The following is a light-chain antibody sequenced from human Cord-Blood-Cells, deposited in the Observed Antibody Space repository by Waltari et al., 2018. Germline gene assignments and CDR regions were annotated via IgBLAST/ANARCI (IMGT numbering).Light chain of an antibody. V-gene: IGKV1-33*01. Sequence: DIQMTQSPSPLSASVGDRVTITCQASQDISNYLNWYQQKPGQAPKLLIYDASNLATGVPSRFSGSGSGTDFTFTISSLQPEDIATYYGQQYDNLPLTFGGGTKVEIK. CDR3: QQYDNLPLT. CDR2: DAS. J-gene: IGKJ4*01. CDR1: QDISNY.